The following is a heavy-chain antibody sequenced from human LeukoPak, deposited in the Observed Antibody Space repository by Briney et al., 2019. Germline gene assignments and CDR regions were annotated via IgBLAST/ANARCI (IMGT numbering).Heavy chain of an antibody. J-gene: IGHJ3*02. CDR3: AKGASTVTYAFDI. CDR1: GFTFSSYG. V-gene: IGHV3-23*01. D-gene: IGHD4-17*01. CDR2: IVGSGVST. Sequence: GGSLRLSCAASGFTFSSYGMHWVRQAPGKGLEWVSAIVGSGVSTFYADSVKGRFTISRDNSQNTLYLQMNSLRAEDTAVYFCAKGASTVTYAFDIWGQGTMVTVSS.